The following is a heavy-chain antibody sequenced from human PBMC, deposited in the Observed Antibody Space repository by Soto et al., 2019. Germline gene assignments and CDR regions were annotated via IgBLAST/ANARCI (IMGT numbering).Heavy chain of an antibody. CDR2: ISGSGGST. CDR3: AKDHTVSFGGYWFDP. CDR1: GFSFSSYA. V-gene: IGHV3-23*01. D-gene: IGHD3-10*01. Sequence: GGSLRLSCAASGFSFSSYAMNWVRQAPGKGLEWVSTISGSGGSTYYADSVKGRFTISRDNSKNTVYLQMNSLRAEDTAVYYCAKDHTVSFGGYWFDPWGQGTLVTVSS. J-gene: IGHJ5*02.